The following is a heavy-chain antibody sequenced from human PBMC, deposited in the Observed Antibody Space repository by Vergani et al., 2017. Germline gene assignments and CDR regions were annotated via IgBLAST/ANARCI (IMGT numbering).Heavy chain of an antibody. J-gene: IGHJ4*02. V-gene: IGHV5-51*01. Sequence: EVQLVQSGAEVKKPGESLKISCKSSGYSFINYWIGWVRQMPGKGLEWMGIIYPGDSDTRYSPSIQGQVTISADKSISTAYPQWSSLKASDTAMYYCARWHLSWGKPADYWGQGTLVTVSS. CDR2: IYPGDSDT. CDR1: GYSFINYW. CDR3: ARWHLSWGKPADY. D-gene: IGHD3-16*01.